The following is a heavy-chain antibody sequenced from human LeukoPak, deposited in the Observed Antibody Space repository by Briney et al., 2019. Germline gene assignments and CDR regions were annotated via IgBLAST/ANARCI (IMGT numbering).Heavy chain of an antibody. CDR2: IYHSGST. V-gene: IGHV4-38-2*02. D-gene: IGHD3-22*01. J-gene: IGHJ4*02. CDR1: GYSINSGYY. Sequence: SETLSLTCTVSGYSINSGYYWGWIRQPPGKELEWIGSIYHSGSTYYNPSLKSRVTISVDTSKNQFSLKLSSVTAADTAVYYCARDRGYYYDSSGYYNYWGQGTLVTVSS. CDR3: ARDRGYYYDSSGYYNY.